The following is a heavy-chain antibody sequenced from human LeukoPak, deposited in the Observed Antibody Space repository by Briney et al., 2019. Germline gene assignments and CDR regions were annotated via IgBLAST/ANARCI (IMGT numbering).Heavy chain of an antibody. CDR3: ARGRVAGSPPFDY. J-gene: IGHJ4*02. CDR2: IYHSGTI. V-gene: IGHV4-34*01. D-gene: IGHD6-19*01. Sequence: PSETLSLTCAVYGGSFSGYYWSWIRQPPGKGLEWIGYIYHSGTIHYNPSLKSRVTMSVDRSKNQFSLRLTSVTAADTAVYYCARGRVAGSPPFDYWGQGTLVTVSS. CDR1: GGSFSGYY.